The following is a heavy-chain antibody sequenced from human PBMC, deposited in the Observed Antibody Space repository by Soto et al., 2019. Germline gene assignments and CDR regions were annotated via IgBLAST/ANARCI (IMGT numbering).Heavy chain of an antibody. V-gene: IGHV6-1*01. D-gene: IGHD1-1*01. CDR1: GDSVSSNSAG. CDR2: TYYKSKWYY. CDR3: ARGSWDDVSGHYYMDV. Sequence: QVPLQQSSPGLVKPSQALSLTCDISGDSVSSNSAGWNLIRQTPSRGLEWLGRTYYKSKWYYTYAASVKSRITVSPDTSKNQFSLQLTSVTPEDTAVYYCARGSWDDVSGHYYMDVWDKGTTVTVSS. J-gene: IGHJ6*03.